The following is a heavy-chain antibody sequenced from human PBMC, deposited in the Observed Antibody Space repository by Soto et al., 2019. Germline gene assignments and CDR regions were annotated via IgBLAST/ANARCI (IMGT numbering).Heavy chain of an antibody. CDR1: GFIFSDYG. D-gene: IGHD3-22*01. CDR3: AKDRATYYYDSSDYFYYFGMDL. Sequence: QVQLVESGGGVVQPGRSLRLSCEASGFIFSDYGMHWVRQAPGKGLEWVALISYDGNNKNYADSVRGRFTISRDDSKNMLYLQMNNLRAEDTALYYCAKDRATYYYDSSDYFYYFGMDLWGQGTTVTVSS. CDR2: ISYDGNNK. J-gene: IGHJ6*02. V-gene: IGHV3-30*18.